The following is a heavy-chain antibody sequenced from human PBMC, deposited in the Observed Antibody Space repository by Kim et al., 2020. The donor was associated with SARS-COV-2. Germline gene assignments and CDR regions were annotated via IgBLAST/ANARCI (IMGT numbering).Heavy chain of an antibody. D-gene: IGHD6-19*01. CDR3: AKERGSGWSLPYYYYYYGMDV. CDR1: GFTFSSYG. Sequence: GGSLRLSCAASGFTFSSYGMHWVRQAPGKGLEWVAVISYDGSNKYYEDSVKGRFTISRDNSKNTLYLQMNSLRAEDTAVYYCAKERGSGWSLPYYYYYYGMDVWGQGTTVTVSS. V-gene: IGHV3-30*18. J-gene: IGHJ6*02. CDR2: ISYDGSNK.